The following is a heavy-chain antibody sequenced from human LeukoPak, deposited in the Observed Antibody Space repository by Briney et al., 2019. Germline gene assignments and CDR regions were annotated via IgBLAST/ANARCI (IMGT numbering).Heavy chain of an antibody. CDR2: VSPYSGGT. V-gene: IGHV1-2*02. D-gene: IGHD5-18*01. J-gene: IGHJ4*02. Sequence: GASVKVSCKTSGYTFTDYDITWVRQAPGQGLEWMGRVSPYSGGTNYAQKFQGRVTMTRDTSISTAYMELSRLTSDDTAVYYCASGGYSSGSDYWGQGTLVTVSS. CDR1: GYTFTDYD. CDR3: ASGGYSSGSDY.